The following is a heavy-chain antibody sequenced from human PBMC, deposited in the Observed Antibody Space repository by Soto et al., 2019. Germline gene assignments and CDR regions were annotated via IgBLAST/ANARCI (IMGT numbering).Heavy chain of an antibody. V-gene: IGHV1-3*01. D-gene: IGHD6-13*01. J-gene: IGHJ4*02. CDR1: GYTFTSYA. CDR3: ARGGSSTWDRYYFDY. Sequence: VASVKVSCKASGYTFTSYAMHWVRQAPGQRLEWMGWINPDNGNTKYSQKFQGRVTITRDTSASTAYMELSSLRSEDTAVYYCARGGSSTWDRYYFDYWGQGTLVTVSS. CDR2: INPDNGNT.